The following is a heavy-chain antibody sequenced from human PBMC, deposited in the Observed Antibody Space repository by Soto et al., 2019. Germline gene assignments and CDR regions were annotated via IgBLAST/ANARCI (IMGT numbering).Heavy chain of an antibody. CDR2: ISDSGDRT. J-gene: IGHJ3*01. Sequence: GGSLRLSCASSGFTLSMSAVNWVRQAPGKGLEWVSYISDSGDRTYYADSVKGRFTISRDDSKNTVYLQMNSLKIEDTAVYYCTTERCTGTNCYVKNAFDVWGQGTMVTVSS. D-gene: IGHD1-1*01. CDR1: GFTLSMSA. CDR3: TTERCTGTNCYVKNAFDV. V-gene: IGHV3-23*01.